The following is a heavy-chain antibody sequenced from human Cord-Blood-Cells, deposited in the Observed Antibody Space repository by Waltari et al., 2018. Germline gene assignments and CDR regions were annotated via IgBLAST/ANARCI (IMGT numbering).Heavy chain of an antibody. V-gene: IGHV1-46*03. D-gene: IGHD1-26*01. CDR2: INPSGGST. J-gene: IGHJ4*02. Sequence: QVQLVQSGAEVKKPGASVKVSCKASGYTFTSYYMHWWRQAPGQGLEWMGIINPSGGSTSYAQKFQGRVTMTRDTSTSTVYMELSSLRSEDTAVYYCARARPRYSGSYYYFDYWGQGTLVTVSS. CDR1: GYTFTSYY. CDR3: ARARPRYSGSYYYFDY.